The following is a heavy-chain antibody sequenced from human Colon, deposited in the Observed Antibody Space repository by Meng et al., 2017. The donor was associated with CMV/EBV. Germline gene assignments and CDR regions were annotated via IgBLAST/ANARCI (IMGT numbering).Heavy chain of an antibody. CDR1: GFTFSGSA. Sequence: GFTFSGSAMHWCRQASGKGLEWVGRIRSKANSYATAYAASVKGRFTISRDDSKNTAYLQMNSLKTEDTAVYYCTRRPDWNYKDAFDIWGQGTMVTVSS. J-gene: IGHJ3*02. CDR3: TRRPDWNYKDAFDI. V-gene: IGHV3-73*01. CDR2: IRSKANSYAT. D-gene: IGHD1-7*01.